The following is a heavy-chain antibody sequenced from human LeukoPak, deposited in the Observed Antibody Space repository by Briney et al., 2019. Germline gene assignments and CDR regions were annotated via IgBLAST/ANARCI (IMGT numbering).Heavy chain of an antibody. Sequence: ASVKVSCKASGYTFTFYYMDLVRQAPGQGLELMGWINPNSGGTNYAQKFQGRVPMTRDTSISTAYMELRGLISDDTAVYYCARVYGSGSPWMNFDPWGQGTLVTVSS. CDR1: GYTFTFYY. CDR2: INPNSGGT. J-gene: IGHJ5*02. D-gene: IGHD3-10*01. CDR3: ARVYGSGSPWMNFDP. V-gene: IGHV1-2*02.